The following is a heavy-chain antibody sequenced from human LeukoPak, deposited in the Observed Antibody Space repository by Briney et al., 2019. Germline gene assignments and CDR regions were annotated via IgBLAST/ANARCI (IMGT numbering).Heavy chain of an antibody. CDR1: GFTFSSCA. J-gene: IGHJ1*01. V-gene: IGHV3-30*04. D-gene: IGHD6-19*01. CDR2: ISYDGSNK. Sequence: GRSLRLSCAASGFTFSSCAMHWVRQAPGKGPEWVAVISYDGSNKYYADSVKGRFTISRDNSKNTLYLQMNSLRAEDTAVYYCARDRRQWLVLLYFQHWGQGTLVTVSS. CDR3: ARDRRQWLVLLYFQH.